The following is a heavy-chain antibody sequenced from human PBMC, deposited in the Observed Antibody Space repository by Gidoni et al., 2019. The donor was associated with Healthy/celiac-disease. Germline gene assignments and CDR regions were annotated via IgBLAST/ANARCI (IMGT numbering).Heavy chain of an antibody. J-gene: IGHJ4*02. CDR1: GFSLSNARMG. CDR3: ARISGGWVDY. V-gene: IGHV2-26*01. Sequence: QVTLKESGPVLVKPTETLTLTCTVSGFSLSNARMGVSWIRQPPGKALEWLAHSFSNDEKSYSTSLKSRLTISKDTSKSQVVLTMTNMDPVDTATYYCARISGGWVDYWGQGTLVTVSS. CDR2: SFSNDEK. D-gene: IGHD6-19*01.